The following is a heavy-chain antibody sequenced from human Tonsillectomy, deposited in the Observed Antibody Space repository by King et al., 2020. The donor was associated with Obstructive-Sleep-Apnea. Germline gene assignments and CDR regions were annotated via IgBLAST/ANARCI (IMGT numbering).Heavy chain of an antibody. Sequence: QLVQSGAEVKKPGESLRISCKGSGYRFTSYWISWVRQMPGKGLEWMGWFDPSDSYTNYSPSFQVHGTQSADKSISPAYLQWSSLKASDTAMYYCARHYYGSGSYYGDAFDIWGQGTMVTVSS. CDR3: ARHYYGSGSYYGDAFDI. D-gene: IGHD3-10*01. CDR1: GYRFTSYW. J-gene: IGHJ3*02. CDR2: FDPSDSYT. V-gene: IGHV5-10-1*03.